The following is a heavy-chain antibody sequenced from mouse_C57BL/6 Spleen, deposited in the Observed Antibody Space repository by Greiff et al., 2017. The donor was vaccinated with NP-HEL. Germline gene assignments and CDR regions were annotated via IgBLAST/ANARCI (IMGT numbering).Heavy chain of an antibody. V-gene: IGHV5-17*01. J-gene: IGHJ4*01. Sequence: EVKLVESGGGLVKPGGSLKLSCAASGFTFSDYGMHWVRQAPEKGLEWVAYISSGSSTIYYADTVKGRFTISRDNAKNTLFLQMTSLRSEDTAMYYCARGGIYYAMDYWGQGTSVTVSS. CDR2: ISSGSSTI. CDR1: GFTFSDYG. CDR3: ARGGIYYAMDY.